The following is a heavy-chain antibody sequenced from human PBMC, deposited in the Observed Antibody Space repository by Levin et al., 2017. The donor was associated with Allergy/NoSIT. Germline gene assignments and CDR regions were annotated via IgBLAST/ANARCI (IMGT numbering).Heavy chain of an antibody. CDR3: ASTPRRDIVVVVAATRYYYYYGMDV. V-gene: IGHV1-2*02. Sequence: VASVKVSCKASGYTFTGYYMHWVRQAPGQGLEWMGWINPNSGGTNYAQKFQGRVTMTRDTSISTAYMELSRLRSDDTAVYYCASTPRRDIVVVVAATRYYYYYGMDVWGQGTTVTVSS. J-gene: IGHJ6*02. CDR2: INPNSGGT. CDR1: GYTFTGYY. D-gene: IGHD2-15*01.